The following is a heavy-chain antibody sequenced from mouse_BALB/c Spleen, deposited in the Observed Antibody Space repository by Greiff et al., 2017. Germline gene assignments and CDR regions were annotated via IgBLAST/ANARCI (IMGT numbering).Heavy chain of an antibody. CDR3: ARETTATPYAMDY. CDR1: GFSLTSYG. D-gene: IGHD1-2*01. J-gene: IGHJ4*01. Sequence: QVQLQQSGPGLVAPSQSLSITCTVSGFSLTSYGVHWVRQPPGKGLEWLGVIWAGGSTNYNSALMSRLSISKDNSKSQVFLKMNSLQTDDTAMYYCARETTATPYAMDYWGQGTSVTVSS. CDR2: IWAGGST. V-gene: IGHV2-9*02.